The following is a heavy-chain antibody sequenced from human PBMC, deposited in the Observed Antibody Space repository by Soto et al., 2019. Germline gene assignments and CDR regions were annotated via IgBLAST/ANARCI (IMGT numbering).Heavy chain of an antibody. CDR2: IYYSGST. CDR3: ARQLGLKGYYFDY. Sequence: SETLSLTCTVSGGSISSYYWSWIRQPPGKGLEWIGYIYYSGSTNYNPSLKSRVTISVDTSKNQFSLKLSSVTAAGTAVFYCARQLGLKGYYFDYWGQGTLVTVSS. J-gene: IGHJ4*02. D-gene: IGHD6-13*01. CDR1: GGSISSYY. V-gene: IGHV4-59*01.